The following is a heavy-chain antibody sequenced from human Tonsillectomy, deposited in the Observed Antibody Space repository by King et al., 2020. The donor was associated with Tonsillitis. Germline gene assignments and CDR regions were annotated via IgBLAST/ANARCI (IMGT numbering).Heavy chain of an antibody. CDR1: GFTFSSYG. D-gene: IGHD3-10*01. Sequence: VQLVESGGGVVQPGRSLRLSCAASGFTFSSYGMHWVRQAPGKGLDWVALISYDGSNKYYADSVKGRFTISRDNSKNTLYLQMNSLRAEDTAVYYCAKDLGGYYYYYYGMDVWGQGTTVTVSS. V-gene: IGHV3-30*18. CDR2: ISYDGSNK. CDR3: AKDLGGYYYYYYGMDV. J-gene: IGHJ6*02.